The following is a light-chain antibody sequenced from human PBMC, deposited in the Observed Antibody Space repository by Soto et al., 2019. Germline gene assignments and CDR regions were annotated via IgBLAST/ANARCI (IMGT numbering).Light chain of an antibody. CDR3: QKYNSAPLT. CDR2: AAS. V-gene: IGKV1-27*01. Sequence: DIQMTQSPSSLSASVGDRVTITCRASQGFSNYLAFYQHKPGKVPKILIYAASTLQSRVPSRFSGSGSGTDFTLTISSLQPEDDATYYFQKYNSAPLTFSGGTKVEIK. J-gene: IGKJ4*01. CDR1: QGFSNY.